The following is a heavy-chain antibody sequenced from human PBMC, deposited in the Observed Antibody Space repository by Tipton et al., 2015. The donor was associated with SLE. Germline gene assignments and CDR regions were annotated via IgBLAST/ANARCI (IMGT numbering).Heavy chain of an antibody. CDR1: GGSISSGHY. V-gene: IGHV4-61*01. CDR2: IYYSGST. J-gene: IGHJ5*02. CDR3: AREGPARNNRFDP. Sequence: TLSLTCTVSGGSISSGHYWSWIRQSPGRGLEWIGYIYYSGSTDYNPSLKSRVTISLDKSKNQFSLKLNSVTASDTAVYYCAREGPARNNRFDPWGQGTLVTVSS. D-gene: IGHD2-2*01.